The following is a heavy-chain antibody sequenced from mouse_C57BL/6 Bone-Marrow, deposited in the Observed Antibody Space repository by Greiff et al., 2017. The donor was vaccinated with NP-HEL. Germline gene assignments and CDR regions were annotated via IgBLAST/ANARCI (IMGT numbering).Heavy chain of an antibody. J-gene: IGHJ3*01. V-gene: IGHV1-36*01. Sequence: EVQLQQSGPVLVKPGPSVKISCKASGFTFTDYYMHWVKQSHGKSLEWIGLVYPYNGGTSYNQKFKGKATLTVDTSSSTAYMELNSLTSEDSAVYYCARQIYYDYDVKNFGFAYWGQGTLVTVSA. CDR1: GFTFTDYY. CDR2: VYPYNGGT. CDR3: ARQIYYDYDVKNFGFAY. D-gene: IGHD2-4*01.